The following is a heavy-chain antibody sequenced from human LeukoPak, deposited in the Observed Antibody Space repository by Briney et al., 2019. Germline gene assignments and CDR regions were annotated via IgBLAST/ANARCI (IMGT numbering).Heavy chain of an antibody. Sequence: SVKVSCKASGGTFSSYAISWVRQAPGQGLEWMGGIIPIFGTANYAQNVQGRVTITADESTSTAYMELSSLRSEDTAVYYCAFPGSSGYHYYYYYMDVWGKGTTVTVSS. V-gene: IGHV1-69*01. CDR1: GGTFSSYA. CDR2: IIPIFGTA. J-gene: IGHJ6*03. CDR3: AFPGSSGYHYYYYYMDV. D-gene: IGHD3-22*01.